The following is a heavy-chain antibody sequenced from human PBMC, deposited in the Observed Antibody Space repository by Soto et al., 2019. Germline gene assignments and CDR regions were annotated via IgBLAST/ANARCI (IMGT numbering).Heavy chain of an antibody. Sequence: LRLSCAASGFTFSSYSMNWVRQAPGKGLEWVSSISSSSSYIYYADSMRGRFTISRDNAKNAVYLEMNSLRAEDTAVYYCARESEDLTSNFDYWGQGTLVTVSS. CDR1: GFTFSSYS. V-gene: IGHV3-21*06. CDR2: ISSSSSYI. J-gene: IGHJ4*02. CDR3: ARESEDLTSNFDY.